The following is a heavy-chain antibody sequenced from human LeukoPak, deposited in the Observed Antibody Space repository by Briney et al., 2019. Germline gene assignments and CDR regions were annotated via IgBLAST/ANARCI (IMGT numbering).Heavy chain of an antibody. CDR2: INTDGSRT. D-gene: IGHD1-26*01. V-gene: IGHV3-74*01. Sequence: GGSLRLSCAASGFTFSSYWMHWVRQAPGKGLEWVSRINTDGSRTNYADSVKGRFTISRDNAKNTLYLQMNSLRAEDTAVYYCARGASGSYYVDYWGQGTLVTVSS. CDR3: ARGASGSYYVDY. J-gene: IGHJ4*02. CDR1: GFTFSSYW.